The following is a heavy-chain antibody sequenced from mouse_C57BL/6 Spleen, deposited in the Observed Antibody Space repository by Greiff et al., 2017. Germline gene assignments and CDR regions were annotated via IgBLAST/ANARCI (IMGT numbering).Heavy chain of an antibody. V-gene: IGHV5-12*01. CDR1: GFTFSDYY. CDR2: ISNGGGST. D-gene: IGHD1-1*02. Sequence: EVQLVESVGGLVQPGGSLKLSCAASGFTFSDYYMYWVRQTPEKRLEWVAYISNGGGSTYYPDTVKGRFTISRDNAKNTLYLQMSRLKSEDTAMYYCARRRWENGFFGYWGQGTTLTVSS. J-gene: IGHJ2*01. CDR3: ARRRWENGFFGY.